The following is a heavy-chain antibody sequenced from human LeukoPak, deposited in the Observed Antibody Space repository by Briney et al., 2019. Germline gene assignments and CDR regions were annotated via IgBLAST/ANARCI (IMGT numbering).Heavy chain of an antibody. J-gene: IGHJ4*02. CDR1: GGSFSGYY. Sequence: SSETLSLTCAVYGGSFSGYYWSWIRQPPGKGLEWIGEINHSGSTNYNPSLKSRVTISVDTSKNQFSLRLTSVTAADTAVYYCARSPTKRVPEDYWGQGTLVTVSS. D-gene: IGHD2-2*01. CDR3: ARSPTKRVPEDY. CDR2: INHSGST. V-gene: IGHV4-34*01.